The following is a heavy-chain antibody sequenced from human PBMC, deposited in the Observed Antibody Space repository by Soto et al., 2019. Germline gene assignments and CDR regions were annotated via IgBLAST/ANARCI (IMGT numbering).Heavy chain of an antibody. CDR3: ARQAAAPGIDLWFDP. CDR1: GGSLSGYY. J-gene: IGHJ5*02. D-gene: IGHD6-13*01. V-gene: IGHV4-34*01. CDR2: INYSGST. Sequence: SETLSLTCAVYGGSLSGYYWSWIRQPPGKGLEWIGEINYSGSTNYNPSLKSRVTVSVDTSKNQFSLKLDSVTAADTAVYYCARQAAAPGIDLWFDPWGQGTLVTVSS.